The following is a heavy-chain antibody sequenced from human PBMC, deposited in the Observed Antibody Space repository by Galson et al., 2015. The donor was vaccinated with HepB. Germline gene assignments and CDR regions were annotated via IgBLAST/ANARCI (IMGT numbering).Heavy chain of an antibody. CDR3: ATGTLTDDSKGHFNWFDP. CDR1: GYTFTSYY. CDR2: INPSGGST. V-gene: IGHV1-46*04. D-gene: IGHD2-21*02. J-gene: IGHJ5*02. Sequence: SVKVSCKASGYTFTSYYMHWVRQAPGQGLEWMGIINPSGGSTSYAQKLQGRVTMTRDTSTSTVYMELSSLRSEDTAVYYYATGTLTDDSKGHFNWFDPWGQGTLVTVSS.